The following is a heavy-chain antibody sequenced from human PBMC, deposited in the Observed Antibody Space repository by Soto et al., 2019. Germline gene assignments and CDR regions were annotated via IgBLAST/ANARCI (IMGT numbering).Heavy chain of an antibody. CDR1: GGSFSGYY. Sequence: SETLSLTCAVYGGSFSGYYWSWIRQPPGKGLEWIGEINHSGSTNYNPSLKSRVTISVDTSKNQFSLKLSSVTAADTAVYYCARGVGGYGLYYMDVWGKGTTVTVSS. D-gene: IGHD5-12*01. CDR2: INHSGST. J-gene: IGHJ6*03. V-gene: IGHV4-34*01. CDR3: ARGVGGYGLYYMDV.